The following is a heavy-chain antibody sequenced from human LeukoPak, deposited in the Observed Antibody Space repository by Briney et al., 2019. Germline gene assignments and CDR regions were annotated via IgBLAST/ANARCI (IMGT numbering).Heavy chain of an antibody. CDR2: INHNGKT. D-gene: IGHD5/OR15-5a*01. Sequence: ASVKVSCKASGYTFSRSGISWLRQARGQGLEWMGWINHNGKTNTAQKFQGRVTMTTDTSTTTAFMEVRSLTSDDTAVYYCARDSDSVYPPPKFDPWGQEPWSPSPQ. V-gene: IGHV1-18*01. CDR3: ARDSDSVYPPPKFDP. CDR1: GYTFSRSG. J-gene: IGHJ5*02.